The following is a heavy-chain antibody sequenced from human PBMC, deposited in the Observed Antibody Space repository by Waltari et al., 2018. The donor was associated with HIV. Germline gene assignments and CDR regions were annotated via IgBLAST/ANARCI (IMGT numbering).Heavy chain of an antibody. CDR1: GLSFSTYG. V-gene: IGHV3-30*18. Sequence: QVQLVASGGGVVQPGRSLRLSCAASGLSFSTYGMHWVRKAPSKWVEGFAVISEGGINKADAYSVKGRVTIFGDNSKSTLYLQMVSLRAEDTAVYYCAEDKGRVTYIFDCWGQGTLLTVSS. CDR3: AEDKGRVTYIFDC. CDR2: ISEGGINK. D-gene: IGHD1-1*01. J-gene: IGHJ4*02.